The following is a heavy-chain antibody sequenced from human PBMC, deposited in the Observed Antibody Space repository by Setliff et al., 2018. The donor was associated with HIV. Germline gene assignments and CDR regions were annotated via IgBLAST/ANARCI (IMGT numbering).Heavy chain of an antibody. CDR1: GYTFTSYG. CDR3: SRAGPGSDQTMIVVVTPPREFDY. CDR2: ISAYNGNT. D-gene: IGHD3-22*01. V-gene: IGHV1-18*01. J-gene: IGHJ4*02. Sequence: ASVKVSCKASGYTFTSYGISWVRQAPGQGLEWMGWISAYNGNTNYAQKLQGRVTMTTDTSTSTAYMELRSLGSDDPAVYYCSRAGPGSDQTMIVVVTPPREFDYWGQGTLVTVSS.